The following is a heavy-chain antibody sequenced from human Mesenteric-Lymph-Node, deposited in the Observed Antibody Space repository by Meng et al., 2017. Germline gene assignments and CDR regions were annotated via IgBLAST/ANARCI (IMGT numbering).Heavy chain of an antibody. V-gene: IGHV4-59*10. Sequence: QAPLQPGGAGVLKPSETLSLICVVYGGSFSAYNWSWIRQPAGKGLEWIGRIYTSGSTNYNPALKSRVTISADTSKNQFSLKLTSVTAADTAVYYCARETGGTASYDYWGQGTLVTVSS. J-gene: IGHJ4*02. CDR3: ARETGGTASYDY. CDR1: GGSFSAYN. D-gene: IGHD1-1*01. CDR2: IYTSGST.